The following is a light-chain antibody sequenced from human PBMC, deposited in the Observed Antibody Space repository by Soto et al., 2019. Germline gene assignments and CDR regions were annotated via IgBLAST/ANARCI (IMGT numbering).Light chain of an antibody. CDR1: SSDVGTYNL. J-gene: IGLJ2*01. Sequence: QSALTQPASVSGSPGQSITISCTGSSSDVGTYNLVSWYQHHPGKAPKLMISEVVKRPSGVSNRFSGSKSGNTASLTISGLQAEDEADYYCCSYAGSSMVVFGGGTKLT. V-gene: IGLV2-23*02. CDR2: EVV. CDR3: CSYAGSSMVV.